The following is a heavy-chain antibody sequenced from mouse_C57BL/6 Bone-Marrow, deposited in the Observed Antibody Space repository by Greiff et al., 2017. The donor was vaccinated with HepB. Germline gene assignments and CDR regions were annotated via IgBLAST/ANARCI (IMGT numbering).Heavy chain of an antibody. CDR2: INPSSGYT. J-gene: IGHJ4*01. D-gene: IGHD2-5*01. CDR1: GYTFTSYT. CDR3: AREGGSYDSNSYAMDY. V-gene: IGHV1-4*01. Sequence: QVQLQQSGAELARPGASVKMSCKASGYTFTSYTMHWVKQRPGQGLEWIGYINPSSGYTKYNQKFKDKATLTADKSSSTAYMQLSSLTSEDSAVYYCAREGGSYDSNSYAMDYWGQGTSVTVSS.